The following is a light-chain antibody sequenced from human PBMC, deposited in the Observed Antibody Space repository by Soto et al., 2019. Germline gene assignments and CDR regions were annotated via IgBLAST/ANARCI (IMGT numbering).Light chain of an antibody. CDR3: QQYNSYPWT. J-gene: IGKJ1*01. V-gene: IGKV1-5*03. Sequence: DIPMTQSPSTLSASVGDRVTITCRASQSISDWVAWYQQKPGKAPKLLIYKAFSLESGVPSRFSGSGSGTEFTLTISSLQPDDFATYYCQQYNSYPWTFGQGTKVEIK. CDR2: KAF. CDR1: QSISDW.